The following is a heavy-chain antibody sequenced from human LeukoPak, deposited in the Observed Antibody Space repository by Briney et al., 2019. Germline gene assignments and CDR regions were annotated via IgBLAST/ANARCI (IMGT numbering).Heavy chain of an antibody. CDR3: ARDRIAAAGRSYYYYGMDV. CDR2: INHSGST. J-gene: IGHJ6*02. CDR1: GGSFSGYY. D-gene: IGHD6-13*01. V-gene: IGHV4-34*01. Sequence: PSETLSLTCAVHGGSFSGYYWSWIRQTPGKGLEWIGEINHSGSTNYNPSLKSRVTISVDTSKNQFSLRLSSVTAADTAVYYCARDRIAAAGRSYYYYGMDVWGQGTTVTLSS.